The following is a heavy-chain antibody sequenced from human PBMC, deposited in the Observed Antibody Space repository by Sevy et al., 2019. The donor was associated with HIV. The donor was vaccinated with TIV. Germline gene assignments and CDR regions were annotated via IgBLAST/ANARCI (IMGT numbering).Heavy chain of an antibody. Sequence: SETLSLTCAVYGGSFSGYYWSWIRQPPGKGLEWIGEINHSGSTNYNPSLKSRVTISVDTSKNQFSLKLSYVTAADTAVYYCARARSSGWYFNYYYGMDVWGQGTTVTVSS. J-gene: IGHJ6*02. V-gene: IGHV4-34*01. CDR3: ARARSSGWYFNYYYGMDV. CDR1: GGSFSGYY. CDR2: INHSGST. D-gene: IGHD6-19*01.